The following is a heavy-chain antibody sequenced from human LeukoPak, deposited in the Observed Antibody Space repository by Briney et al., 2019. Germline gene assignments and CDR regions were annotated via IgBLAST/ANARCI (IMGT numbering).Heavy chain of an antibody. J-gene: IGHJ5*02. D-gene: IGHD5-24*01. CDR1: GYSFTNYW. V-gene: IGHV5-51*01. CDR2: IHPGDSDT. Sequence: GESLKISSKGSGYSFTNYWIAWVRQMPGNGLEWMGIIHPGDSDTRYSPSFQGQVIFSADKSISTAYLQWSSLKASDTAMYYCARADGYWGLSWGQGTLVTVSS. CDR3: ARADGYWGLS.